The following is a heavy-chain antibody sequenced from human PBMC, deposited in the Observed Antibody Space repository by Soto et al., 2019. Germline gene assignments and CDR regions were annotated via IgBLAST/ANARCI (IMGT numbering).Heavy chain of an antibody. Sequence: SETLSLTCTVSGGSISSYYWSWIRQPPGKGLEWIGYIYYSGSTNYNPSLKSRVTISVDTSKNQFSLKLSSVTAADTAVYYCASSLTVTTSSGGYYYYGMDVWGEGTTGTVSS. D-gene: IGHD4-17*01. CDR1: GGSISSYY. CDR3: ASSLTVTTSSGGYYYYGMDV. J-gene: IGHJ6*04. V-gene: IGHV4-59*01. CDR2: IYYSGST.